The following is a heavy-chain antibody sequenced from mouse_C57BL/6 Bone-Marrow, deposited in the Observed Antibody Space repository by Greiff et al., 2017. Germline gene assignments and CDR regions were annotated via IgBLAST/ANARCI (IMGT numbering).Heavy chain of an antibody. Sequence: EVNVVESGGDLVKPGGSLKLSCAASGFTFSSYGMSWVRQTPDKRLEWVATISSGGSYTYYPDSVKGRFTISRDNAKNTLYLQMSSLKSEDTAMYYCARDGDGYYFYWGQGTTLTVSS. D-gene: IGHD2-3*01. V-gene: IGHV5-6*01. CDR3: ARDGDGYYFY. CDR2: ISSGGSYT. CDR1: GFTFSSYG. J-gene: IGHJ2*01.